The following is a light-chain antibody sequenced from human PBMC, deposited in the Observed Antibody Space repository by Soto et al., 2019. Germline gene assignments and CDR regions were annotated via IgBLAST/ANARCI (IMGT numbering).Light chain of an antibody. J-gene: IGKJ1*01. CDR1: QTVRNNY. CDR2: DAS. V-gene: IGKV3-20*01. CDR3: QQYGNSRT. Sequence: EFVLTQSPGTLSLSPGERATLSCRASQTVRNNYLAWYQQKPGQAPRLLIYDASSRATGIPDRFSGGGSGTDFTLTISRLEPEDFAVYYCQQYGNSRTFGQGTKVDIK.